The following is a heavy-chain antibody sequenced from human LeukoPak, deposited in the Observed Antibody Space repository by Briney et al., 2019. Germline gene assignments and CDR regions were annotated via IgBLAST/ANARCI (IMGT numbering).Heavy chain of an antibody. V-gene: IGHV3-53*01. J-gene: IGHJ4*02. Sequence: TGGSLRLSCAASGFSVKNDFMSWVRQAPGKGLEWVSLIYSDGGTYYADSVKGRFTISRDNSKNTLYLQMNSLRAEDTAVYYCASRQVAGGRGTLVTVSS. CDR2: IYSDGGT. CDR1: GFSVKNDF. CDR3: ASRQVA.